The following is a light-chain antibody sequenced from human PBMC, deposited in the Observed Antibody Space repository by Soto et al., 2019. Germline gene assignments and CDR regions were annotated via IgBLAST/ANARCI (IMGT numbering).Light chain of an antibody. J-gene: IGKJ4*01. CDR3: QQRKSWPLT. CDR1: QSVSSY. Sequence: EIVLTQSPATLSLSPGERATLSCRASQSVSSYLAWYQQKPGQAPRLLIYDASNGATGIPPRFSGSGSGTDFTLTSSSLEPDDFAVYYCQQRKSWPLTFGGGTKVEIK. V-gene: IGKV3-11*01. CDR2: DAS.